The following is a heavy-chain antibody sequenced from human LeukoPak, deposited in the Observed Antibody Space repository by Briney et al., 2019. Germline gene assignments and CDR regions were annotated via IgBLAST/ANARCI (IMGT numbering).Heavy chain of an antibody. V-gene: IGHV1-46*01. CDR2: INPSGGST. J-gene: IGHJ4*02. CDR3: ARGGGTDLDY. Sequence: ASVKVSCKASGYTFTSYYMHWVRQAPGQGLEWMGIINPSGGSTNYAQKFQGRVTITADESTSTAYMELSSLRSEDTAVYYCARGGGTDLDYWGQGTLVTVSS. D-gene: IGHD1-1*01. CDR1: GYTFTSYY.